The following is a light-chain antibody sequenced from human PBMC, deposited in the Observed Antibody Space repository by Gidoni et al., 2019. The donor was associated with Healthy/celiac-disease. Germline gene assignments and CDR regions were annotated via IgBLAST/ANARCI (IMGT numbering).Light chain of an antibody. V-gene: IGLV2-11*01. Sequence: QSALTQPRSVSGSPGQSVTISCTGTSSDVGCYNYVSWYQQHPGKAPKLMIYDVSKRPSGVPDRFSGSKSGNTASLTISGLQAEDEADYYCCSYAGSYTFVVFGGGTKPTVL. CDR1: SSDVGCYNY. CDR3: CSYAGSYTFVV. J-gene: IGLJ2*01. CDR2: DVS.